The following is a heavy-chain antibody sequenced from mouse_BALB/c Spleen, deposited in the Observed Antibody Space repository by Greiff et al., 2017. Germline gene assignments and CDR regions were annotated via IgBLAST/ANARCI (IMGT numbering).Heavy chain of an antibody. J-gene: IGHJ2*01. CDR1: GYAFTNYL. D-gene: IGHD2-3*01. Sequence: VQLQQSGAELVRPGTSVKVSCKASGYAFTNYLLEWVKQRPGQGLEWIGVINSGSGGTNYNEKFKGKATLTADKSSSTAYMQLSSLTSDDSAVYFCARADGYTPFDYWGQGTTLTVSS. CDR2: INSGSGGT. CDR3: ARADGYTPFDY. V-gene: IGHV1-54*01.